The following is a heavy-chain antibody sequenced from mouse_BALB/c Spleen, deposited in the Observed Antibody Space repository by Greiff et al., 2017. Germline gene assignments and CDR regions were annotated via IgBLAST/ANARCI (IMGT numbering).Heavy chain of an antibody. J-gene: IGHJ4*01. D-gene: IGHD2-1*01. V-gene: IGHV1-7*01. CDR1: GYTFTSYW. CDR2: INPSTGYT. Sequence: VQLQQSGAELAKPGASVKMSCKASGYTFTSYWMHWVKQRPGQGLEWIGYINPSTGYTEYNQKFKDKATLTADKSSSTAYMQLSSLTSEDSAVYYCARDYYGNYDAMDYWGQGTSVTVSS. CDR3: ARDYYGNYDAMDY.